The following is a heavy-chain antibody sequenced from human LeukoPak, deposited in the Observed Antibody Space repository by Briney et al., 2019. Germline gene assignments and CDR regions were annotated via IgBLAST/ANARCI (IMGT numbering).Heavy chain of an antibody. CDR3: ARVRYRLAETYIDY. CDR1: GYTFTSYG. CDR2: ISANNGNT. D-gene: IGHD3-16*01. J-gene: IGHJ4*02. V-gene: IGHV1-18*01. Sequence: ASVKVSCKASGYTFTSYGISWVRQAPGQGLEWMGWISANNGNTNYAQKLQGRVTMTTDTSTSTAYMELRSLRSDGTAVYYCARVRYRLAETYIDYWGQGTLVTVSS.